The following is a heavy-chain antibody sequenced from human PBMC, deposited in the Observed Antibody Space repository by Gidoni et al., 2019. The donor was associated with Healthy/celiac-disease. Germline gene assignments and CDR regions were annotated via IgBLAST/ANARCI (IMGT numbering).Heavy chain of an antibody. J-gene: IGHJ6*03. CDR3: ARGDDYYYYMDV. V-gene: IGHV1-2*06. CDR1: GYTFTGNY. CDR2: IIPNSGGT. Sequence: QVPLVQSGAEMKKPGPSVQVSCKASGYTFTGNYMHWVRQAPGQGLEWMGRIIPNSGGTNYAQKFQGRVTMTRDTSISTAYMELSRLRSDDTAVYYCARGDDYYYYMDVWGKGTTVTVSS.